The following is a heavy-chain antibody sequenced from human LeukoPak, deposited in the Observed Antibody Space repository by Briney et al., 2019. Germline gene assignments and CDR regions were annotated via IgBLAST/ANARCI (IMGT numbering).Heavy chain of an antibody. CDR2: IYHSGST. J-gene: IGHJ5*02. V-gene: IGHV4-30-2*01. CDR1: GGSISSGGYY. D-gene: IGHD6-19*01. CDR3: ARLMYSSGWFNWFDP. Sequence: SETLSLTCTVSGGSISSGGYYWSWIRQPPGKGLEWIGYIYHSGSTYYNPSLKSRVTISVDTSKNQFSLKLSSVTAADTAVYYCARLMYSSGWFNWFDPWGQGTLVTVSS.